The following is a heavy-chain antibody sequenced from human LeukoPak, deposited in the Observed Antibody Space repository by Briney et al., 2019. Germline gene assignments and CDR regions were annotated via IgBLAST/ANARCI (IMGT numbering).Heavy chain of an antibody. D-gene: IGHD1-26*01. CDR2: ISGSGGST. Sequence: GGSLRLSCAASGFTFSSYGMSWVRQAPGKGLEWVSAISGSGGSTYYADSVKGRFTISRDNSKNTLYLQMNSLRAEDTAVYYCAKDLLYSGTAGGAFDIWGQGTMVTVSS. V-gene: IGHV3-23*01. CDR1: GFTFSSYG. J-gene: IGHJ3*02. CDR3: AKDLLYSGTAGGAFDI.